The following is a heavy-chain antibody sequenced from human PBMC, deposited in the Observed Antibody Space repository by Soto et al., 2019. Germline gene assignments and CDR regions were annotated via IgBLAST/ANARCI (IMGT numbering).Heavy chain of an antibody. V-gene: IGHV4-61*01. CDR1: GGSVSSGTHY. D-gene: IGHD4-17*01. CDR2: IYYTGST. J-gene: IGHJ6*02. Sequence: SETLSLTCTVSGGSVSSGTHYWSWIRQPPGKGLEWIGYIYYTGSTKYNPSLKSRVTVSVDTSKNQFSLKMSSVTAADTAVYYCVRDPHDYGVPAGGMDFWGRGTTVPVSS. CDR3: VRDPHDYGVPAGGMDF.